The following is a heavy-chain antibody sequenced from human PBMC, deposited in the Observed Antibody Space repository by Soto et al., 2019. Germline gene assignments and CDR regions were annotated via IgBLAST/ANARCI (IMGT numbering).Heavy chain of an antibody. V-gene: IGHV4-61*01. J-gene: IGHJ4*02. CDR1: GGSVSSSSYY. D-gene: IGHD6-13*01. Sequence: QVQLQESGPGLVKPSETLSLTCTVSGGSVSSSSYYWSWIRQPPGKGLEWIGYIYYSGNTNYNPSLTSRVTISTGTPKNQFSLRLSSVTAADTAVYYCARDSIPAAGFEYWGQGTLVTVSS. CDR2: IYYSGNT. CDR3: ARDSIPAAGFEY.